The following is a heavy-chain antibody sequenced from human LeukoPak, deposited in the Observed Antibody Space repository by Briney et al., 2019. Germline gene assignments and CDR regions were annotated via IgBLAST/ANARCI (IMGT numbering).Heavy chain of an antibody. CDR3: VLWDFWNDYLPDY. J-gene: IGHJ4*02. CDR2: ISGSGGST. D-gene: IGHD3-3*01. Sequence: GGSLRLSCAASGFTFSSYAMSWVRQAPGKGLEWVSAISGSGGSTYYADSVKGRFTISRDNSKNTLYLQMNNLKSEDTAVYYCVLWDFWNDYLPDYWGQGTLVTVSS. V-gene: IGHV3-23*01. CDR1: GFTFSSYA.